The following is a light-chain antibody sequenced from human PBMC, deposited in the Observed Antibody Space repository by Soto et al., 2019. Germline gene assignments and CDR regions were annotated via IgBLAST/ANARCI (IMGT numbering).Light chain of an antibody. J-gene: IGKJ5*01. CDR3: QQRRTWPPGIT. CDR1: QSVSSN. Sequence: MVMNQWPATLSVNPGERATLSCRASQSVSSNLAWYQQKPGQAPRLLIYGASTRATGIPARFSGSGSGTDFTLTISSLEPEDFAVYFCQQRRTWPPGITFAHGTRLEIK. CDR2: GAS. V-gene: IGKV3-11*01.